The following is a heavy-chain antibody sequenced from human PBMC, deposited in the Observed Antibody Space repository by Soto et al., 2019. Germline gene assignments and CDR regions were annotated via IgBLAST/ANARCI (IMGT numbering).Heavy chain of an antibody. Sequence: QVQLVQSGAEVKKPGASVKVSCKASGYTFTGYYMHWVRQAPGQGLEWMGWINPNSGGTNYAQKFQGWVTMTRDTTISTAYMELSRLRSDDTAVYYCARGSVTMVRGVPGMDVLGQGTTVTVSS. CDR3: ARGSVTMVRGVPGMDV. CDR1: GYTFTGYY. J-gene: IGHJ6*02. D-gene: IGHD3-10*01. V-gene: IGHV1-2*04. CDR2: INPNSGGT.